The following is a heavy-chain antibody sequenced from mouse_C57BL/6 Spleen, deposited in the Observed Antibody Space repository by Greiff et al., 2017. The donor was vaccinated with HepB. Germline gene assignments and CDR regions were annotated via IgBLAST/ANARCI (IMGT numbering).Heavy chain of an antibody. CDR1: GFTFSDYG. V-gene: IGHV5-17*01. CDR3: ARGYYGSSYGWYFDV. J-gene: IGHJ1*03. CDR2: ISSGSCTI. D-gene: IGHD1-1*01. Sequence: EVMLVESGGGLVKPGGSLKLSCAASGFTFSDYGMHWVRQAPEKGLEWVAYISSGSCTIYYADTVKGRFTISRDNAKNTLFLQMTSLRSEDTAMYYCARGYYGSSYGWYFDVWGTGTTVTVSS.